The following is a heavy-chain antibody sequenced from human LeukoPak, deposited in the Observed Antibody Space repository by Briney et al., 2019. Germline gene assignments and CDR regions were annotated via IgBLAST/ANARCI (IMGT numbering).Heavy chain of an antibody. Sequence: PGGSLRLSCAASGFTFSSYAMSWVRQAPGKGLEWVSAISGSGGSTYYADSVKGRFTISRDNSKNTLYLQMNSLRAEDTAVYYCAKDRSSGWYEIYYFDYRGQGTLVTVSS. V-gene: IGHV3-23*01. CDR3: AKDRSSGWYEIYYFDY. J-gene: IGHJ4*02. CDR2: ISGSGGST. D-gene: IGHD6-19*01. CDR1: GFTFSSYA.